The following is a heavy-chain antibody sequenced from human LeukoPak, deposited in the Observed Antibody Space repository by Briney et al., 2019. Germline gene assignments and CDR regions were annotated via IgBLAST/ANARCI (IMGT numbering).Heavy chain of an antibody. D-gene: IGHD3-3*01. CDR3: ARVGALLEWLPRSDY. V-gene: IGHV1-18*01. J-gene: IGHJ4*02. CDR1: GYTLTSYG. CDR2: TSAYNGNT. Sequence: ASVKVSCKASGYTLTSYGISWVRQAPGQGLKWMLWTSAYNGNTNYAQKLQGRVTMTTDTSTRTAYMELRSLRSDDTAVYYCARVGALLEWLPRSDYWGQGTLVTVSS.